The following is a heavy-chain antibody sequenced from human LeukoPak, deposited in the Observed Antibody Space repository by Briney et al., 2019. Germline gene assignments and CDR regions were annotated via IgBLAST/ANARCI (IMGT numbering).Heavy chain of an antibody. V-gene: IGHV4-59*08. CDR2: IYYSGST. CDR3: ARLSPRGNWFDP. Sequence: SETLSLTCTVSGGSISSYYWSWIRQPPGKGLEWIGYIYYSGSTNYNPSLKSRVTISVDTSKNQFSLKLSSVTAADTAAYYCARLSPRGNWFDPWGQGTLVTVSS. D-gene: IGHD3-10*01. CDR1: GGSISSYY. J-gene: IGHJ5*02.